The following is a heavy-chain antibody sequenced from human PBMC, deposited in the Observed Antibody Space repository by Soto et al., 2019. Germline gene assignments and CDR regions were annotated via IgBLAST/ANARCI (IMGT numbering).Heavy chain of an antibody. CDR1: GFTFSSYD. D-gene: IGHD3-16*01. J-gene: IGHJ3*01. CDR3: AREGEFTAFDF. V-gene: IGHV3-13*01. CDR2: IGTAGDT. Sequence: PGGSLRLSCAASGFTFSSYDMHWVRQATGKGLEWVSAIGTAGDTYYPGSVKGRFTISRENAKNSLYLQMNSLRAGDTAVYYCAREGEFTAFDFWGQGTMVTVSS.